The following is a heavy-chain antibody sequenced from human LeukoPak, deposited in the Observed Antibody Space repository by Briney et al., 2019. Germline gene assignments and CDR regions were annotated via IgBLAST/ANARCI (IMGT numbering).Heavy chain of an antibody. V-gene: IGHV1-2*02. J-gene: IGHJ4*02. D-gene: IGHD3-3*01. CDR1: GYTFTGYY. CDR2: INPNSDGT. Sequence: ASVKVSCKASGYTFTGYYMHWVRQAPGQGLEWMGWINPNSDGTNYAQKFQGRVTVTRDTSISTAYMELSRLRSDDTAVYYCAINFWSGYRLDFFDYWGQGTLVTVSS. CDR3: AINFWSGYRLDFFDY.